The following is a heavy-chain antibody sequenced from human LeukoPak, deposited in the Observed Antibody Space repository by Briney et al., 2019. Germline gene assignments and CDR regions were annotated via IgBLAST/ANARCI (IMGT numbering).Heavy chain of an antibody. J-gene: IGHJ4*02. CDR2: INPSGGST. D-gene: IGHD2-15*01. CDR1: EYTFTGHY. V-gene: IGHV1-46*01. Sequence: GASVKVSCKASEYTFTGHYMHWVRQAPGQGLEWMGIINPSGGSTSYAQKFQGRVTMTRDTSTSTVYMELSSLRSEDTAVYYCARDDVVGGGDYWGQGTLVTVSS. CDR3: ARDDVVGGGDY.